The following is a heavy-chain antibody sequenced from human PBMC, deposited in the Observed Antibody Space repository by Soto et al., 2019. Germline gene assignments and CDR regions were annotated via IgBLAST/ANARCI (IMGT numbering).Heavy chain of an antibody. CDR2: VYYSGST. CDR3: ARQPRGPGYGERGLYFDY. Sequence: SETLSLTCTVSGGSTNSRSDYWGWIRQPPGKGLEWIGSVYYSGSTYDNPSLQSRVTVSVDTSRNQFSLKLISVTAADTAVYFCARQPRGPGYGERGLYFDYWGQGTLVTVSS. V-gene: IGHV4-39*01. CDR1: GGSTNSRSDY. J-gene: IGHJ4*02. D-gene: IGHD3-16*01.